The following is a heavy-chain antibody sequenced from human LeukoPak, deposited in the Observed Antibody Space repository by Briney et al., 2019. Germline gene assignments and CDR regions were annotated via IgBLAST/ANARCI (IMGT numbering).Heavy chain of an antibody. CDR2: IKQDGSEK. V-gene: IGHV3-7*03. CDR3: AKAPFHVNDY. Sequence: PGGSLRLSCAASGFTFSSYWMSWVRQAPGKGLEWVANIKQDGSEKYYVDSVKGRFTISRDNSKNTLYLQMNSLRADDTAVYYCAKAPFHVNDYWGQGTLVTVSS. J-gene: IGHJ4*02. CDR1: GFTFSSYW.